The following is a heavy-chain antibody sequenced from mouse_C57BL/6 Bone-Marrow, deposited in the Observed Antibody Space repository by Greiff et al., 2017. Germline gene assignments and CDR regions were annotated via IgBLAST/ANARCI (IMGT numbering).Heavy chain of an antibody. J-gene: IGHJ1*03. CDR3: ARPFYYDYAYFDV. Sequence: VQLQQSGPELVKPGASVKLSCKASGYTFTSYDINWVKQRPGQGLEWIGWIYPRDGSTKYNAKFKGKATLTVDTSSSTAYMELHSLTSEDSAVYFCARPFYYDYAYFDVWGTGTTVTVSS. CDR2: IYPRDGST. CDR1: GYTFTSYD. D-gene: IGHD2-4*01. V-gene: IGHV1-85*01.